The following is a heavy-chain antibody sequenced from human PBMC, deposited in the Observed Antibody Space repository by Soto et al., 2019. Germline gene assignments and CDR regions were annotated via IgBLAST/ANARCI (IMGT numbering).Heavy chain of an antibody. D-gene: IGHD2-15*01. CDR2: ISWDGDFL. J-gene: IGHJ5*01. V-gene: IGHV3-43*01. CDR1: GFKFDDYM. Sequence: GGSLRLSCEASGFKFDDYMMHWVRQAPGKGLEWISRISWDGDFLDYADSIKGRFTVSRDNSNNSLYLHMHRLKTEDTAFYYCAKEGNGGSSLDSWGQGTLVTVSS. CDR3: AKEGNGGSSLDS.